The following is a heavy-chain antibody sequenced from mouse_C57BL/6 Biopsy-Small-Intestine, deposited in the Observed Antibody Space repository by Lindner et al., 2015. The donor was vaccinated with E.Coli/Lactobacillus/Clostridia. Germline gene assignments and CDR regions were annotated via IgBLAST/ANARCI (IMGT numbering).Heavy chain of an antibody. CDR2: IDPETGGT. D-gene: IGHD3-2*02. Sequence: VQLQESGAELVRPGASVTLSCKASGYTFTDYEMHWVKQTPVHGLEWIGAIDPETGGTAYNQKFKGKAILTADKSSSTAYMELRSLTSEDSAVYFCARSQRQLSLNNFYYAMDSWGQGTSVTVSS. CDR3: ARSQRQLSLNNFYYAMDS. J-gene: IGHJ4*01. V-gene: IGHV1-15*01. CDR1: GYTFTDYE.